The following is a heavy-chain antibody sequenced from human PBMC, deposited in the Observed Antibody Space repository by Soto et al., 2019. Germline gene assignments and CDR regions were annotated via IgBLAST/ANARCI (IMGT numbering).Heavy chain of an antibody. V-gene: IGHV1-69*13. D-gene: IGHD2-21*02. Sequence: SSVNLYCKASGDTISSYAISRRRQATGQGLEWMGGIIPIFGTANYAQKFQGRVTITADESTSTAYMELSSLRSEDTAVYYCARQGHCGGDCFGKPSLYYFDYWGEGTLVTVSS. CDR2: IIPIFGTA. J-gene: IGHJ4*02. CDR3: ARQGHCGGDCFGKPSLYYFDY. CDR1: GDTISSYA.